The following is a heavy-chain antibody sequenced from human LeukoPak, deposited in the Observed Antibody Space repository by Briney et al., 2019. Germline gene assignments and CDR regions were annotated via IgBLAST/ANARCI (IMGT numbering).Heavy chain of an antibody. V-gene: IGHV3-23*01. Sequence: GSLRLSCAASGFTFNSYAMNWVRQTPGKGLEWVSATSGNGDNTYYADSVKGRFTISRDNSKNTLYLQMNSLRAEDTAVYYCAKGQTVTTRVDYWGQGTLVTVSS. CDR2: TSGNGDNT. CDR3: AKGQTVTTRVDY. CDR1: GFTFNSYA. D-gene: IGHD4-17*01. J-gene: IGHJ4*02.